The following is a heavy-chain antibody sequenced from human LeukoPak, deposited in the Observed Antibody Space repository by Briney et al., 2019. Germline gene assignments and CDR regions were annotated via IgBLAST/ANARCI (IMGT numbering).Heavy chain of an antibody. D-gene: IGHD3-10*01. CDR1: GYTFTSYH. CDR2: INPSGGTT. V-gene: IGHV1-46*01. CDR3: ARAKQLLWFGELLLTEYYMDV. J-gene: IGHJ6*03. Sequence: ASVKVSCKASGYTFTSYHMHWVRQAPGQGLEWMGIINPSGGTTNYAQKFRGRVTMTRDMSTSTVYMELSSLRSEDTAVYYCARAKQLLWFGELLLTEYYMDVWGKGTTVTISS.